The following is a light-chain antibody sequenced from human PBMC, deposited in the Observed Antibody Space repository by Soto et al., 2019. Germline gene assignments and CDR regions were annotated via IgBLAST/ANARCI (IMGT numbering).Light chain of an antibody. V-gene: IGLV1-44*01. CDR1: SSNIGSNT. CDR3: AAWDDNLNGVV. J-gene: IGLJ2*01. CDR2: SNN. Sequence: QSVLTQPPSASGTPGQRVTISCSGSSSNIGSNTVNWYQQLPGTAPKLLIYSNNQRPSGVPDRFSGSKSGTSASLAISGLQSEDEGDYSCAAWDDNLNGVVFGGGTKVTVL.